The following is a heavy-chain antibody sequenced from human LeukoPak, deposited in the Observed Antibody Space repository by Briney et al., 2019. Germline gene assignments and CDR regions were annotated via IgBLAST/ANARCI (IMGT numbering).Heavy chain of an antibody. J-gene: IGHJ4*02. CDR1: GFAFSSYN. CDR2: IGSSGSPT. V-gene: IGHV3-48*01. D-gene: IGHD6-19*01. CDR3: AKADQWLVHYYFDY. Sequence: GGSLRLSCAASGFAFSSYNMNWVRQAPGKGLEWISYIGSSGSPTHYADSVGGRFTISRDNSKNTLYLQMNSLRAEDTAVYYCAKADQWLVHYYFDYWGQGTLVTVSS.